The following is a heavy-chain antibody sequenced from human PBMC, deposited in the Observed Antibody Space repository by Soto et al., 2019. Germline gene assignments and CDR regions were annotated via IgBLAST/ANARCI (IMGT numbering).Heavy chain of an antibody. J-gene: IGHJ6*03. Sequence: QLQLQESGPGLVKPSETLSLTCTVSGGSISSSSYYWGWIRQPPGKGLEWIGSIYYSGSTYYNPSLKRRVTISVDTSKNQFSLKLSSVTAADTAVYYCARQATRVIMPPGRYYYMDVWGKGTTVTVSS. CDR3: ARQATRVIMPPGRYYYMDV. V-gene: IGHV4-39*01. D-gene: IGHD3-10*01. CDR1: GGSISSSSYY. CDR2: IYYSGST.